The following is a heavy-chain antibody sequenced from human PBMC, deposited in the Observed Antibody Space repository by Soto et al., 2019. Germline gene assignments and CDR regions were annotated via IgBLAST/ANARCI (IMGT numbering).Heavy chain of an antibody. J-gene: IGHJ6*02. CDR3: ARDLPPMDV. Sequence: QVQLVQSGAEVKKPGASVKVSCKASGYTFSSYGISWVRQAPGQGLEWMGWIRAYNGNRNYAQKLQGRVTMTTDTSTSTASRELRSLRFGDTAVYYCARDLPPMDVWGQGTTVTVSS. CDR1: GYTFSSYG. V-gene: IGHV1-18*01. CDR2: IRAYNGNR.